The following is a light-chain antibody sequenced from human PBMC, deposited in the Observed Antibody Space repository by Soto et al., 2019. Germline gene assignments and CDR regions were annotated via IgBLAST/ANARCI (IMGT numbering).Light chain of an antibody. V-gene: IGLV2-8*01. CDR1: SSDVGGYKY. J-gene: IGLJ1*01. CDR2: EVN. CDR3: SSYAGINNLGV. Sequence: QYALTQPPSASGSPGQSVTISCTGTSSDVGGYKYVSWYQQHPGKAPKLMIFEVNKRPSGVPDRFSGSNSGNTASLTVSGLQAEDEADYYCSSYAGINNLGVFGPGTKLTVL.